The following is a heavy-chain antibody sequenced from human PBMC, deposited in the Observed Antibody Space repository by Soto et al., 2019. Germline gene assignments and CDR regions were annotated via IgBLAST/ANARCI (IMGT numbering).Heavy chain of an antibody. Sequence: SETLSLTCTVSGGSISSYYWSWIRQPPGKGLEWIGYIYYSGSTNYNPSLKSRVTISVDTSKNQFSLKLSSVTAADTAVYYCARDAPFRDGYNFFDYWGQGTLVTVSS. CDR3: ARDAPFRDGYNFFDY. J-gene: IGHJ4*02. D-gene: IGHD2-21*01. V-gene: IGHV4-59*01. CDR1: GGSISSYY. CDR2: IYYSGST.